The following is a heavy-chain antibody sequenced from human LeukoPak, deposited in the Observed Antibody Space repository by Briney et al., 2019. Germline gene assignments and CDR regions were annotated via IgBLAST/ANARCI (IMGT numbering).Heavy chain of an antibody. CDR1: GGSISSYF. CDR2: IYTSGST. CDR3: ARDRRGTIYYFDY. Sequence: KPSETLSHICTVPGGSISSYFWSWIRQPAGKGLEWIGRIYTSGSTNYNPSLKSRVSMSVDTSKNQFSLKLSSVTAADTAVYYCARDRRGTIYYFDYWGQGTLVTVSS. J-gene: IGHJ4*02. D-gene: IGHD3-10*01. V-gene: IGHV4-4*07.